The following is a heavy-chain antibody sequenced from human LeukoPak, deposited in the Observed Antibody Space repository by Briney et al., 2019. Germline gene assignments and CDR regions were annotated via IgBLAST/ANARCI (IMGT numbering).Heavy chain of an antibody. CDR3: AKDDDSSGYYSMFDY. J-gene: IGHJ4*02. CDR1: GFTFDDYA. V-gene: IGHV3-9*01. D-gene: IGHD3-22*01. CDR2: ISWNSGSI. Sequence: HPGGSLRLSCAASGFTFDDYAMHWVRQAPGKGLEWVSGISWNSGSIGYADSVKGRFTISRDNAKNSLYLQMNSLRAEDTALYYCAKDDDSSGYYSMFDYWGQGTPVTVSS.